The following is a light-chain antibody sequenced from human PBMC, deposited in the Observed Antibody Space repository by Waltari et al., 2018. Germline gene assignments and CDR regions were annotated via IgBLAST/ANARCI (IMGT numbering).Light chain of an antibody. CDR2: GAS. V-gene: IGKV1-39*01. Sequence: SPSSLSASVGDRVTITCRASQSISSYLDWYQQKPGKAPKLLIYGASSLQGGVPSRFSGSGSGTDFTLTISSLQPEDFATYYCQQSYRTPRTFGQGTKVEIE. CDR1: QSISSY. J-gene: IGKJ1*01. CDR3: QQSYRTPRT.